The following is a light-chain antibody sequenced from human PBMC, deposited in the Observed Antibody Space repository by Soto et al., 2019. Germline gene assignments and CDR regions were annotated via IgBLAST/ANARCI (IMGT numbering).Light chain of an antibody. V-gene: IGKV3-11*01. Sequence: EIVLTQSPATLSLSPGERATLSCRASQSVSSYLAWYQQKPGQAPRLLIYDASNRATGIPARFSGSGSGTGFTVTISSLEPSDFAVYGCQQRSNWPPITFGQGTRLEIK. CDR1: QSVSSY. CDR3: QQRSNWPPIT. J-gene: IGKJ5*01. CDR2: DAS.